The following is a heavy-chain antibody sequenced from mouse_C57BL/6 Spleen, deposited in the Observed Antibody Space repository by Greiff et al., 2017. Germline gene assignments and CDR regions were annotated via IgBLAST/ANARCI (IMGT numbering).Heavy chain of an antibody. CDR3: ALIYYDYDGAY. D-gene: IGHD2-4*01. CDR1: GYTFTSYW. J-gene: IGHJ3*01. Sequence: VQLVESGAELAKPGASVKLSCKASGYTFTSYWMHWVKQRPGQGLEWIGYINPSSGYTKYNQKFKDKATLTADKSSSTAYMQLSSLTYEDSAVYYCALIYYDYDGAYWGQGTLVTVSA. V-gene: IGHV1-7*01. CDR2: INPSSGYT.